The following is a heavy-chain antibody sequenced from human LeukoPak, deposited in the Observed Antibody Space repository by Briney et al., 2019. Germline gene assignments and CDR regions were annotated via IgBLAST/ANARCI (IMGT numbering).Heavy chain of an antibody. V-gene: IGHV4-39*01. CDR3: ARVPRRAYSSSWYFWFDP. CDR2: IYYSGST. Sequence: SETLSLTCTVSGGSISSSSYYWGWIRQPPGKGLEWIGSIYYSGSTYYNPSLKSRVTISVDTSKNQFSLKLSSVTAADTAVYYCARVPRRAYSSSWYFWFDPWGQGTLVTVSS. J-gene: IGHJ5*02. D-gene: IGHD6-13*01. CDR1: GGSISSSSYY.